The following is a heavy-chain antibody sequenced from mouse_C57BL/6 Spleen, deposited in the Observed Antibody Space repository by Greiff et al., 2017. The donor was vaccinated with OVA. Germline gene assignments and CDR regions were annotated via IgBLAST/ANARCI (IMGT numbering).Heavy chain of an antibody. CDR2: ISYDGSN. J-gene: IGHJ4*01. V-gene: IGHV3-6*01. CDR1: GYSITSGYY. D-gene: IGHD2-3*01. CDR3: APIYDGYYGYAMDY. Sequence: EVQLQESGPGLVKPSQSLSLTCSVTGYSITSGYYWNWIRQFPGNKLEWLGYISYDGSNNYNPSLKNRISITRDTSKNQFFLKLNSVTTEDTATYYCAPIYDGYYGYAMDYWGQGTSVTGSS.